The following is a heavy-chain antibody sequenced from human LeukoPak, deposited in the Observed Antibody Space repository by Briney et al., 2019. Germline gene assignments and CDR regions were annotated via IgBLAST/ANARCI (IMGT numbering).Heavy chain of an antibody. CDR2: INPNSGGT. CDR3: ARDTAMVPDYFDY. V-gene: IGHV1-2*02. Sequence: ASVEVSCKASGYTFTVYYMHWVRQAPGQGLEWMGWINPNSGGTSYAQKFQGRVTMTRGTSISTAYMELSRLRSDDTAVYYCARDTAMVPDYFDYWGQGTLVTVSS. CDR1: GYTFTVYY. J-gene: IGHJ4*02. D-gene: IGHD5-18*01.